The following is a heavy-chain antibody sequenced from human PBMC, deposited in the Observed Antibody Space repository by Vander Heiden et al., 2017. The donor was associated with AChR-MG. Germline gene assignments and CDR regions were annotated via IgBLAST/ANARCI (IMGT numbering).Heavy chain of an antibody. CDR1: GFNFDDYG. Sequence: EGQLVVSGGGLEQPGRSLRLSCRASGFNFDDYGMSWVRQAPGNGLEWVSSIRKKAFGGTREYAASVKDRFIISRDNSESSAYMQMNSLKTEDTAVYYCTIADTGGGAAYYFDFWDQGTLVTVSS. V-gene: IGHV3-49*04. J-gene: IGHJ4*02. CDR3: TIADTGGGAAYYFDF. D-gene: IGHD3-16*01. CDR2: IRKKAFGGTR.